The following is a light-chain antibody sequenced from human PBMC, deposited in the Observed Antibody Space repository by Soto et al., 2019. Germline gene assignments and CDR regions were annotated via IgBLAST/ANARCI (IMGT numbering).Light chain of an antibody. Sequence: DLQMTQSPCSLSASVGDRVTITCRASQSISSYLNWYQQKPGKAPKLLIYAASRLQSGVPSRFSGSGSGTDFSLTISSLQAEDFATYYCQQSYSTHWTFGQGTKVEIK. V-gene: IGKV1-39*01. J-gene: IGKJ1*01. CDR2: AAS. CDR1: QSISSY. CDR3: QQSYSTHWT.